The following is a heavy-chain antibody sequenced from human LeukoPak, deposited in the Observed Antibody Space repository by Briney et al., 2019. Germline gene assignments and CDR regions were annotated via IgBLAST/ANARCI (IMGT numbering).Heavy chain of an antibody. CDR3: ARTSSSGLVGGYYFDY. D-gene: IGHD6-19*01. CDR1: GFTFSSYW. V-gene: IGHV3-7*03. CDR2: LKEDGSGK. J-gene: IGHJ4*02. Sequence: PGGSLRLSCAASGFTFSSYWMSWVRQAPGKGLEWVANLKEDGSGKYYVDSVKGRFTLSRDNAKNSLYLQMNSLRAEDTAVYYCARTSSSGLVGGYYFDYWGQGTLVTVSS.